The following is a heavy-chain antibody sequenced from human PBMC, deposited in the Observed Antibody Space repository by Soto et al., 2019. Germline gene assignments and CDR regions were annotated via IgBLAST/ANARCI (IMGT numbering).Heavy chain of an antibody. D-gene: IGHD4-17*01. CDR3: ARAEATVLDN. Sequence: QVQLQESGPGLVKPSGTLSLTCTVSGGSMSSSNWWNWVRQPPGKGLEWIGEAHHSGRTNYNPSLKRRVTTSVDQSKNHFSLKSCSVTAADTAVHYCARAEATVLDNWGQGTLVTVSS. V-gene: IGHV4-4*02. J-gene: IGHJ4*02. CDR1: GGSMSSSNW. CDR2: AHHSGRT.